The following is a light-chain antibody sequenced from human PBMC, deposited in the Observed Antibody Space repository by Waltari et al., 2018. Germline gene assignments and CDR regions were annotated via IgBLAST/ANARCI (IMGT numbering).Light chain of an antibody. V-gene: IGKV3-20*01. J-gene: IGKJ2*01. CDR1: QSVSSNY. Sequence: EIVLTQSPGTLSLSPGDRATLSCRASQSVSSNYFAWYQQRPGQAPRLLIHGSSSRATGIPDRFSGSGSGTDFTLTISRLEPEDFAVYYCQQYGRSWNTFGQGTKLEIK. CDR3: QQYGRSWNT. CDR2: GSS.